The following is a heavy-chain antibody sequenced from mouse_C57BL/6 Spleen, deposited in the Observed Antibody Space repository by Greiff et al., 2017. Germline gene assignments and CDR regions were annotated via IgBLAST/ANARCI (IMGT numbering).Heavy chain of an antibody. V-gene: IGHV1-82*01. CDR1: GYAFSSSW. J-gene: IGHJ3*01. CDR2: IYPGAGDT. Sequence: QVQLQQSGPELVQPGASVKISCKASGYAFSSSWMNWVKQRPGKGLEWIGRIYPGAGDTNYNGKFKGEATLTADKSSSTAYMQLSSLTSEDSAVYFCARSSGPSFAYWGQGTLVTVSA. CDR3: ARSSGPSFAY.